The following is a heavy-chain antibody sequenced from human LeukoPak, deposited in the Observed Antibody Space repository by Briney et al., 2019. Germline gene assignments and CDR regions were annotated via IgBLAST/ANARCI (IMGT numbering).Heavy chain of an antibody. Sequence: PGGSLRLSCAASGFTFSSYAMSWVRQAPGKGLEWVSAISGTVGSTYYADSVKGRFTISRDNSKSTLYLQMNSLRAEDTAVYYCAKDRGSIAVAGIDYWGQGTLVTVSS. CDR3: AKDRGSIAVAGIDY. CDR1: GFTFSSYA. CDR2: ISGTVGST. D-gene: IGHD6-19*01. V-gene: IGHV3-23*01. J-gene: IGHJ4*02.